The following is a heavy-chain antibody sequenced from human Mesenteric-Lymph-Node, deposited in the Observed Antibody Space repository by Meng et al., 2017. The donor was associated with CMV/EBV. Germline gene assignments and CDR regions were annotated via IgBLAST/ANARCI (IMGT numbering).Heavy chain of an antibody. CDR3: ARSLGSLEWDPFDF. V-gene: IGHV3-30*02. D-gene: IGHD3-3*01. CDR1: GFTFSSYG. CDR2: IRYDGSNK. Sequence: GESLKISCAASGFTFSSYGMHWVRQAPGKGLEWVAFIRYDGSNKYYADSVKGRFTISRDNSKSTLYLQMNTLRAEDTAMYYCARSLGSLEWDPFDFWGQGTLVTVSS. J-gene: IGHJ4*02.